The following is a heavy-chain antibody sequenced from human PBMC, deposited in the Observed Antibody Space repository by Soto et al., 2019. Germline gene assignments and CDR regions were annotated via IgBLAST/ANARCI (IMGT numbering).Heavy chain of an antibody. Sequence: EVQLVESGGGLVKRGGSLRLSYAASGFTFSSYSMNWVRQAPGKGLEWIAYIISSSTTIFYADSVKGRFTISRDNAKSSLYLQMNGLRDEDTAVYYCARDNGMAGSFDPWGQGTLVTVSS. D-gene: IGHD2-8*01. CDR3: ARDNGMAGSFDP. J-gene: IGHJ5*02. CDR2: IISSSTTI. V-gene: IGHV3-48*02. CDR1: GFTFSSYS.